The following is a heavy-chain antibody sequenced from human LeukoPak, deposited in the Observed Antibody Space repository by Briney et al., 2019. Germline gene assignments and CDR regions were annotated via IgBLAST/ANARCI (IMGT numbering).Heavy chain of an antibody. CDR2: FDREDGET. Sequence: ASVKVSCKVSGYTLTELSIHWVRQAPGKGLEWMGIFDREDGETAYAQKFQGRVTMTEDTSTDTVYMELSSLRAEDTAVYYCAKGGGTYPGCADYWGQGTLVTVSS. J-gene: IGHJ4*02. CDR3: AKGGGTYPGCADY. V-gene: IGHV1-24*01. CDR1: GYTLTELS. D-gene: IGHD1-26*01.